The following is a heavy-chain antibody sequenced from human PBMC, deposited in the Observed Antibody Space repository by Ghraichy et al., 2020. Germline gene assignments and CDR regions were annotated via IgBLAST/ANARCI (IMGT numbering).Heavy chain of an antibody. V-gene: IGHV4-59*01. CDR1: GGSISSYY. D-gene: IGHD2-21*02. Sequence: SETLSLTCTVSGGSISSYYWSWIRQPPGKGLEWIGYIYYSGSTNYNHSLKSRVTISVDTSKNQFSLKLSSVTAADTAVYYCAREAYCGGDCYSRDAFDIWGQGTMVTVSS. CDR2: IYYSGST. CDR3: AREAYCGGDCYSRDAFDI. J-gene: IGHJ3*02.